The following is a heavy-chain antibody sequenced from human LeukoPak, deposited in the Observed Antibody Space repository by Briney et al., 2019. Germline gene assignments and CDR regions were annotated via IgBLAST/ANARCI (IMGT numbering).Heavy chain of an antibody. CDR1: GFTFSDYY. CDR2: ISSSSSYT. CDR3: ARATSNWAFDY. V-gene: IGHV3-11*06. Sequence: PGGSLRLSCAASGFTFSDYYMSWIRQAPGKGLEWVSYISSSSSYTNYAASVKGRFTTSRDNAKNSLYLQMNSLRAEDTAVYYCARATSNWAFDYWGQGTLVTVSS. D-gene: IGHD7-27*01. J-gene: IGHJ4*02.